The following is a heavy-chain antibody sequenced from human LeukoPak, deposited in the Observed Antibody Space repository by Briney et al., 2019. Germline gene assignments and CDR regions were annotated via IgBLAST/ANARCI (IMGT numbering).Heavy chain of an antibody. CDR2: MNPNSGNT. V-gene: IGHV1-8*01. Sequence: ASVKVSCKASGYTFTSYDINCVRQATGQGLEWMGWMNPNSGNTGYAQKFQGRVTMTRNTSISTAYMELSSLRSEDTAVYYCARSYYDSSGYYILFDYWGQGTLVTVSS. CDR3: ARSYYDSSGYYILFDY. D-gene: IGHD3-22*01. CDR1: GYTFTSYD. J-gene: IGHJ4*02.